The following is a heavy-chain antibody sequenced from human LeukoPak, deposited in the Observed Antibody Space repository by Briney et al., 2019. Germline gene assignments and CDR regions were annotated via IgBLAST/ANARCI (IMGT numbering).Heavy chain of an antibody. CDR1: GFTFSSYG. CDR3: AKAAVGATLYYYYYMDV. J-gene: IGHJ6*03. D-gene: IGHD1-26*01. Sequence: GGSLRLSCAASGFTFSSYGMHWVRQAPGKGLEWVAFIRYDGSNKYYADSVKGRFTISRDNSKNTLYLQMNSLRAEDTAVYYCAKAAVGATLYYYYYMDVWGKGTTVTISS. CDR2: IRYDGSNK. V-gene: IGHV3-30*02.